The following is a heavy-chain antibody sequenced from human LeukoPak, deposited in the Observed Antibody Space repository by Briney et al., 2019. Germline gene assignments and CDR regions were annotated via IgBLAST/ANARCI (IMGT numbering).Heavy chain of an antibody. CDR2: IYSGGST. CDR1: GLTVSSNY. Sequence: PGGSLRLSCAASGLTVSSNYMSWVRQAPGKGLEWVSVIYSGGSTYYADSVKGRFTISRDNSKNTLYLQMNSLRAEDTAVYYCARGILTGYSHTDYWGQGTLVIVSS. V-gene: IGHV3-53*01. D-gene: IGHD3-9*01. J-gene: IGHJ4*02. CDR3: ARGILTGYSHTDY.